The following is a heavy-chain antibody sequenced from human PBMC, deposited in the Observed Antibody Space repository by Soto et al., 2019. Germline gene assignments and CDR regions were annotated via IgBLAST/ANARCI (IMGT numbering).Heavy chain of an antibody. V-gene: IGHV3-23*01. D-gene: IGHD3-22*01. CDR1: GVTFSSYA. J-gene: IGHJ4*02. CDR2: ISGSGGST. CDR3: AKGEDYYDSSGSDY. Sequence: PAGCLELSCAASGVTFSSYAMSSVRQATGKGLEWVSAISGSGGSTYYADSVKGRFTISRDNSKNTLYLQMNSLRAEDTAVYYCAKGEDYYDSSGSDYWGQGTLVPVSS.